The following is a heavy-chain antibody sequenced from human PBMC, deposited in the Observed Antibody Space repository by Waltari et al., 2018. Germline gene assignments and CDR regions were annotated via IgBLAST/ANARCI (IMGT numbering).Heavy chain of an antibody. CDR3: ARTTTEGYDRFNWFDS. D-gene: IGHD5-12*01. CDR1: GGSISRGGYH. CDR2: SSASGIN. J-gene: IGHJ5*01. V-gene: IGHV4-61*02. Sequence: QVQLQESGPGLVKSSETLSPTCSVSGGSISRGGYHWSWIRQPAGEGLEWLGPSSASGINNYTPSLQSRVTITVYRTKNQFSVRLNLGTAADTAVYDWARTTTEGYDRFNWFDSWGPGTLVTVSS.